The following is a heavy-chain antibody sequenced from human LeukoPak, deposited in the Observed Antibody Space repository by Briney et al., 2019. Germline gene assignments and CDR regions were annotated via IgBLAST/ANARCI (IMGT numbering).Heavy chain of an antibody. Sequence: APGKGLEWVANIKEDGSQKYYMDSVKGRFTISRDNAKSSLFLQMNNLRVEDTAVYYCTRDQTWGQGTLVTVSS. CDR3: TRDQT. J-gene: IGHJ4*02. CDR2: IKEDGSQK. V-gene: IGHV3-7*01.